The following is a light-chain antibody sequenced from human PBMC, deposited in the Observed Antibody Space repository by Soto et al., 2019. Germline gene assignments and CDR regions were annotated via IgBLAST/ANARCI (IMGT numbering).Light chain of an antibody. Sequence: QSALTQPASVSGSPGQSITISCTGTSSDVGSYNLVSWYQQHPGKAPKLMIYEGSKRPSGVSNRFSGSKSGNTASLTISGPQAEEEADYYCCSYAGSSTSVVFGGGTKLTVL. V-gene: IGLV2-23*01. CDR3: CSYAGSSTSVV. J-gene: IGLJ2*01. CDR2: EGS. CDR1: SSDVGSYNL.